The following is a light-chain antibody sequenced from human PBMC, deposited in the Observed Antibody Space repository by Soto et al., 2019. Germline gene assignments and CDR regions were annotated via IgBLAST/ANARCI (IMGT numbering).Light chain of an antibody. CDR3: QQYGSTPVT. V-gene: IGKV3-20*01. CDR2: GAT. Sequence: EIVLTQSPGTLSLSPGERATLSCRASQSVDSSYLAWYQQKPGQAPRLLIYGATSRATGIPDRFSGSGSGTDFTLTISRLEPEDFEVYYCQQYGSTPVTFGQGTKVDIK. CDR1: QSVDSSY. J-gene: IGKJ1*01.